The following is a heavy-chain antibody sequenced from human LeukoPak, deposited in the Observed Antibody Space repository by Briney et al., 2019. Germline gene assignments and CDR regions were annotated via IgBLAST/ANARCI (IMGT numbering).Heavy chain of an antibody. CDR3: ARHRKMVRDYYYYYMDV. CDR1: GYSFTTYW. Sequence: GESLKISCKNSGYSFTTYWIGWVRQMPGKGLEWMGIIYPGDSDTRYSPSFQGQVTISADKSISTAYLQWSSLKASDTAMYYCARHRKMVRDYYYYYMDVWGKGTTVTVSS. D-gene: IGHD3-10*01. J-gene: IGHJ6*03. V-gene: IGHV5-51*01. CDR2: IYPGDSDT.